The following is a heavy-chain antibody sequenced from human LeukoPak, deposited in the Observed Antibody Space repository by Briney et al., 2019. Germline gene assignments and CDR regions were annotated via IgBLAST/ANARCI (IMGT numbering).Heavy chain of an antibody. CDR2: FYYSGST. J-gene: IGHJ6*03. Sequence: PETLSLTCTVSGGSIRSTTYSWGWIRQPPGRGLEWIGTFYYSGSTYYNSSLKSRITISLETFKNQFSLRLISVTAADTAVYYCARHYRDTHMDVWGKGTTVTVSS. CDR1: GGSIRSTTYS. CDR3: ARHYRDTHMDV. V-gene: IGHV4-39*01. D-gene: IGHD3-16*02.